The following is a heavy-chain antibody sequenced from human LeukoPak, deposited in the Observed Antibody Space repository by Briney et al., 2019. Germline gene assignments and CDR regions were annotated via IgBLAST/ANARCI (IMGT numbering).Heavy chain of an antibody. Sequence: GASVKVSCKASGYTFTSYAMHWVRQAPGQRLEWMGWINAGNGNTKYSQKFQGRVTITRDTTSSTAYMEMSSLRSEDTAVYYCARDQEVGATKGDAFDIWGQGTMVTVSS. V-gene: IGHV1-3*01. D-gene: IGHD1-26*01. CDR3: ARDQEVGATKGDAFDI. CDR1: GYTFTSYA. CDR2: INAGNGNT. J-gene: IGHJ3*02.